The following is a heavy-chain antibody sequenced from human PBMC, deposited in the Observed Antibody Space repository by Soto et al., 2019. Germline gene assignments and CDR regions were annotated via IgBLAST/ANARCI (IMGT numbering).Heavy chain of an antibody. CDR2: INEDGGEK. V-gene: IGHV3-7*01. CDR1: EVNFSSHG. J-gene: IGHJ4*02. CDR3: ARGGKDFAY. Sequence: PGGSLLLSYTAAEVNFSSHGMSWVRQAPGKGLEWVANINEDGGEKYYVDSVKGRFTMSRDNAKNSLYLQMNSLRVEDTAVYYCARGGKDFAYWGQGTLVPVSS.